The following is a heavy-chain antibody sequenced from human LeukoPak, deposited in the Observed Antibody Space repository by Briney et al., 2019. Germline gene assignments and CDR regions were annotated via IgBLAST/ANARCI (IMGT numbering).Heavy chain of an antibody. Sequence: PGGSLRLSCAASGFTFSSYSMNWVRQAPGKGLEWVSSISSSSSYTYYADSVKGRFTISRDNAKNSLYLQMNSLRAEDTAVYYCARGDSSSWYYHYYYYMDVWGKGTTVTVSS. D-gene: IGHD6-13*01. CDR1: GFTFSSYS. J-gene: IGHJ6*03. V-gene: IGHV3-21*01. CDR3: ARGDSSSWYYHYYYYMDV. CDR2: ISSSSSYT.